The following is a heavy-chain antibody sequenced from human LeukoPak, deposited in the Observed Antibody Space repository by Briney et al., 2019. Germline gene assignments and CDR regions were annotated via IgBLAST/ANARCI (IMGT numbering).Heavy chain of an antibody. Sequence: GASVKVSCKASGYTFTGYYMHWVRQAPGQGLEWMGWINPNSGGTNYAQKFQGRVTVTRDTSISTAYMELSRLRFDDTAVYYCARDQTSGWHDAFDIWGQGTVVTVSS. CDR1: GYTFTGYY. CDR2: INPNSGGT. D-gene: IGHD6-19*01. CDR3: ARDQTSGWHDAFDI. J-gene: IGHJ3*02. V-gene: IGHV1-2*02.